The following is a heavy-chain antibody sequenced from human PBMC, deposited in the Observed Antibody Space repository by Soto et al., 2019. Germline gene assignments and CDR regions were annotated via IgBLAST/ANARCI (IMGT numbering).Heavy chain of an antibody. CDR2: IIPIFGTA. CDR3: ARDLSSIAARHPRYYYYGMDV. D-gene: IGHD6-6*01. V-gene: IGHV1-69*13. CDR1: GGTFSSYA. Sequence: SVKVSCKASGGTFSSYAISWVRQAPGQGLEWMGGIIPIFGTANYAQKFQGRVTITADESTSTAYMELSSLRSEDTAVYYCARDLSSIAARHPRYYYYGMDVWGQGTTVTVSS. J-gene: IGHJ6*02.